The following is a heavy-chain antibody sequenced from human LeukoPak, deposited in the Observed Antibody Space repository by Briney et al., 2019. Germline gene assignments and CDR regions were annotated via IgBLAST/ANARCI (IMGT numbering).Heavy chain of an antibody. V-gene: IGHV1-3*01. D-gene: IGHD3-3*01. CDR1: GYTFTSYA. Sequence: ASVKVSCKASGYTFTSYAMHWVRQAPGQRLEWMGRINAGNGNTKYSQKFQGRVAMTTDTSTSTAYMELRSLRSDDTAVYYCARDGPPLNWFNDFWSGYWTRDYYYYGMDVWGQGTTVTVSS. J-gene: IGHJ6*02. CDR3: ARDGPPLNWFNDFWSGYWTRDYYYYGMDV. CDR2: INAGNGNT.